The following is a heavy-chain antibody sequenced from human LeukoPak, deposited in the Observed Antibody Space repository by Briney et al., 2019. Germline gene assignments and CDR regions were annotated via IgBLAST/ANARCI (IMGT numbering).Heavy chain of an antibody. CDR1: GGSISSYY. J-gene: IGHJ4*02. CDR2: IYYSGST. V-gene: IGHV4-59*12. CDR3: ARGGSSWYKDY. D-gene: IGHD6-13*01. Sequence: PSETLSLTCTVSGGSISSYYWSWIRQPPGKGLEWIGYIYYSGSTNYNPSLKSRVTISVDTSKNQFSLKLSSVTAADTAVYYCARGGSSWYKDYWGQGTLVTVSS.